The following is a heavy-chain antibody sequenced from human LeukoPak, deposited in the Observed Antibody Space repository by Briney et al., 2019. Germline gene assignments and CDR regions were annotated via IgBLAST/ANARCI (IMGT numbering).Heavy chain of an antibody. CDR2: LPYDGSYT. CDR1: GFTFSSYG. V-gene: IGHV3-30*12. J-gene: IGHJ4*02. D-gene: IGHD2/OR15-2a*01. CDR3: ARSGLSRFGF. Sequence: GGSLRLSCAASGFTFSSYGMHWVRQTPGKGLEWVTFLPYDGSYTSYADSVKGRFTISRDNAKNSLYLQMNSLRAEDTAVYYCARSGLSRFGFWGQGTLVTVSS.